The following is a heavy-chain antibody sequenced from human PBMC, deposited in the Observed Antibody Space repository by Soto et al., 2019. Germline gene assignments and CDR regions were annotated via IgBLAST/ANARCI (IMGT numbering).Heavy chain of an antibody. CDR3: ARGIRIAPTTDGRSDP. J-gene: IGHJ5*02. CDR2: ISAYNGNT. D-gene: IGHD6-13*01. Sequence: DSVKVSCKASGYTFTSYGISWVRQAPGQGLEWMGWISAYNGNTNYAQKLQGRVTMTTDTSTSTAYMELRSLRSDDTAVYYCARGIRIAPTTDGRSDPWGQGTLVTVSS. CDR1: GYTFTSYG. V-gene: IGHV1-18*01.